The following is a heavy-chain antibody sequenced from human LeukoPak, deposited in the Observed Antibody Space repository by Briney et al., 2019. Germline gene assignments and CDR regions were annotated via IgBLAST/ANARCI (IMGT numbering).Heavy chain of an antibody. Sequence: SGTLSLTCAVSGGSISSGYYWGWIRQPPGKGLEWIGSIYHSGSTYYNPSLKSRVTISVDTSKNQFSLKLSSVTAADTAVYYCARGIVGATRRSDFDYWGQGTLVTVSS. V-gene: IGHV4-38-2*01. CDR2: IYHSGST. CDR1: GGSISSGYY. J-gene: IGHJ4*02. D-gene: IGHD1-26*01. CDR3: ARGIVGATRRSDFDY.